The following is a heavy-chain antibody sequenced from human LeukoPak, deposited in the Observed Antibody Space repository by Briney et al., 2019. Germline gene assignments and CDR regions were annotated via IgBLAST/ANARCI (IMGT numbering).Heavy chain of an antibody. CDR3: ARDHILGYCSTTSCYGVGGHDY. V-gene: IGHV1-18*01. Sequence: ASVKVSCKASGYTFTSYGISWVRQAPGQGLEWMGWISAYNGNTNYAQKLQGRVTMTTDTSTSTAYMELRSLRSDDTAVYYCARDHILGYCSTTSCYGVGGHDYWGQGTLVTVSS. J-gene: IGHJ4*02. CDR2: ISAYNGNT. D-gene: IGHD2-2*01. CDR1: GYTFTSYG.